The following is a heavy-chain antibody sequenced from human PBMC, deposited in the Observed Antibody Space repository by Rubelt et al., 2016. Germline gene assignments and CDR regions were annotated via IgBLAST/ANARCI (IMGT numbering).Heavy chain of an antibody. CDR3: ATDQEGISGYYFDY. D-gene: IGHD5-12*01. CDR2: INAGTGNT. Sequence: QVQLVQSGAEVKKPGASVKVSCKASGYTFTSYAMHWVRQAPGQRLEWMRWINAGTGNTKYSQKFQGSVTITRDTSASTAYMELSSLRSEDTAVYYCATDQEGISGYYFDYWGQGTLVTVSS. J-gene: IGHJ4*02. V-gene: IGHV1-3*01. CDR1: GYTFTSYA.